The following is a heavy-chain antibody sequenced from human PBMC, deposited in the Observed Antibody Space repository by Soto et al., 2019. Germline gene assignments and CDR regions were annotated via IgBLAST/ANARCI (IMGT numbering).Heavy chain of an antibody. CDR3: ARYRREAVAGYTLDN. V-gene: IGHV4-59*01. J-gene: IGHJ4*02. Sequence: SETLSLTCTVSGGSISSNYWTWIRQPPGKGLEWIGYVYNSGSTNYNPSLKSRVTISEDTPKSQFSLKVNSMTAADTAVYYCARYRREAVAGYTLDNWGQGILVTVSS. D-gene: IGHD6-13*01. CDR1: GGSISSNY. CDR2: VYNSGST.